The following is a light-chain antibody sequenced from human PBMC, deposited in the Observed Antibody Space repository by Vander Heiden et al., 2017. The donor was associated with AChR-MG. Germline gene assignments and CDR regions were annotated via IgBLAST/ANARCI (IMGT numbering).Light chain of an antibody. J-gene: IGKJ1*01. V-gene: IGKV3-20*01. CDR2: GSS. CDR1: QSLSGNY. Sequence: EIVLTQSPGTLSLSPGERATLSCRASQSLSGNYFAWYQQRPGQAPRLLIHGSSTRAAAISDRFSGSGSGTDFTLTISIVDPEDSAVYYCHQDDGSPETFGQGTRVEIK. CDR3: HQDDGSPET.